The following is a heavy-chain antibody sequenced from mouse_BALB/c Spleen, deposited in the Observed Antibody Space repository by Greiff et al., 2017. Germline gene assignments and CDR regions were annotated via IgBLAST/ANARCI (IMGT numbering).Heavy chain of an antibody. V-gene: IGHV2-2*02. CDR3: ARNLGGYYRYFDY. CDR1: GFSLTSYG. Sequence: VQLQQSGPGLVQPSQSLSITCTVSGFSLTSYGVHWVRQSPGKGLEWLGVIWSGGSTDYNAAFISRLSISKDNSKSQVFFKMNSLQANDTAIYYCARNLGGYYRYFDYWGQGTTLTVSS. D-gene: IGHD2-14*01. CDR2: IWSGGST. J-gene: IGHJ2*01.